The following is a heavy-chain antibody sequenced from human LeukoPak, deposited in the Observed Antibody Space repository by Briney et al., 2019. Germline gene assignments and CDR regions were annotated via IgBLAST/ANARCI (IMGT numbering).Heavy chain of an antibody. V-gene: IGHV3-30*18. CDR2: ISYDGSNK. CDR1: GFTFSNYG. Sequence: GGSLRLSCAASGFTFSNYGMHGVRQAPGKGLEWVAVISYDGSNKYYADSVKGRFTISRDNSKNTLYLQMNSLRAEDTAVYYCAKDADVVVVAAQYIDYWGQGTLVTVSS. CDR3: AKDADVVVVAAQYIDY. J-gene: IGHJ4*02. D-gene: IGHD2-15*01.